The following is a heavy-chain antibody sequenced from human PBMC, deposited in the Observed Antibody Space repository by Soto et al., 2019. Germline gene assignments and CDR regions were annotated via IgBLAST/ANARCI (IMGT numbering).Heavy chain of an antibody. CDR1: GFTFSSYW. CDR3: ARGGATMAYY. Sequence: EVQLVESGGGLVQPGGSLRLSCAASGFTFSSYWMHWVRQAPGKGLVWVSRINSDGSSTNYADPVKGRFTISRDNAKDTLYLRMSSLRAVDTAVYYCARGGATMAYYWGQGTLVTVSS. D-gene: IGHD3-10*01. V-gene: IGHV3-74*01. CDR2: INSDGSST. J-gene: IGHJ4*02.